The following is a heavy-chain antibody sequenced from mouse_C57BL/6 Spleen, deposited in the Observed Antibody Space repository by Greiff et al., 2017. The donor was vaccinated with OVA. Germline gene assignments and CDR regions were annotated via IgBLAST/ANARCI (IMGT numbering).Heavy chain of an antibody. CDR3: ARFATHY. Sequence: VQLQQPGAELVKPGASVKLSCKASGYTFTSYWMQWVKQRPGQGLEWIGEIDPSDSYTNYNQKFKGKATLTVDTSSSTAYMQLSSLTSEDSAVYYCARFATHYWGQGTTLTVSS. D-gene: IGHD6-1*01. CDR2: IDPSDSYT. V-gene: IGHV1-50*01. J-gene: IGHJ2*01. CDR1: GYTFTSYW.